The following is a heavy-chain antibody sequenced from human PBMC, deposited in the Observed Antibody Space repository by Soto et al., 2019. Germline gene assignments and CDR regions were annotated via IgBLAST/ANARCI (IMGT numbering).Heavy chain of an antibody. CDR1: GGSIRSRDYY. CDR3: ARHPSNFWFDP. CDR2: IFYSGST. Sequence: ASETLSLTCTVSGGSIRSRDYYWGWIRQPPGKGLEWIGYIFYSGSTYYNPSLKSRITLSVDTSKSQFSLKLSSVTAADTAVYYCARHPSNFWFDPWGQGTLVTVSS. D-gene: IGHD4-4*01. V-gene: IGHV4-30-4*01. J-gene: IGHJ5*02.